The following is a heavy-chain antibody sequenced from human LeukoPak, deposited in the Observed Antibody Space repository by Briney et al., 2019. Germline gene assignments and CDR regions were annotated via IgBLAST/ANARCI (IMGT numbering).Heavy chain of an antibody. CDR2: IRSKANNYAT. D-gene: IGHD2-2*01. CDR1: GFTFSGSA. J-gene: IGHJ4*02. Sequence: GGSLRLSCAASGFTFSGSAMHWVRQASGKGLEWVGRIRSKANNYATAYAASVKGRFTISRDDSKNTAYLQMNSLKTEDTAVYYCTIRVVVPAATADYWGQGTLVTVSS. V-gene: IGHV3-73*01. CDR3: TIRVVVPAATADY.